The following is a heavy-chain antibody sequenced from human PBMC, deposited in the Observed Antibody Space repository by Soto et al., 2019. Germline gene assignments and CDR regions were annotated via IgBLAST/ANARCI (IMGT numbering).Heavy chain of an antibody. CDR3: AHALGGGSSSYFDC. CDR1: GSSLSSSGVG. CDR2: IYWDDDK. D-gene: IGHD3-16*01. V-gene: IGHV2-5*02. J-gene: IGHJ4*02. Sequence: QITLKESGPTLVKPTQTLTLTCTFSGSSLSSSGVGVGWIRQPPGKALEWLVVIYWDDDKRYSPSLNSRITITKDTSKNQVVLTMANMDPVDTATYYCAHALGGGSSSYFDCWGQGTLVTVSS.